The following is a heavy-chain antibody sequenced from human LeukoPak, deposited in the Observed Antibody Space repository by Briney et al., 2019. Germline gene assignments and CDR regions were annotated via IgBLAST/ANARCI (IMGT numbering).Heavy chain of an antibody. V-gene: IGHV3-30*02. CDR3: AKLLGVVVPAATTGRVDY. D-gene: IGHD2-2*01. J-gene: IGHJ4*02. CDR2: IRYDGSNK. CDR1: GFTFSRYG. Sequence: PGGSLRLSCAASGFTFSRYGMHWVRQAPGKGLVWVAFIRYDGSNKYYADSVKGRFTISRDNSKNTLYLQMNSLRAEDTAVYYCAKLLGVVVPAATTGRVDYWGQGTLVTVSS.